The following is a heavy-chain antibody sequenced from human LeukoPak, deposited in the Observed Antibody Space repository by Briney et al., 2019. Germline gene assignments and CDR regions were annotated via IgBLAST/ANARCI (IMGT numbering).Heavy chain of an antibody. CDR3: ASSQGYSYGLDAFDI. CDR1: GGSFSIGDW. J-gene: IGHJ3*02. V-gene: IGHV4-4*02. D-gene: IGHD5-18*01. Sequence: SGTLSLTCAVSGGSFSIGDWWSWVRQPPGKGLEWIGYIYYGGSTNYNPSLKSRVTISVDTSKNQFSLKLGSVTAADTAVYYCASSQGYSYGLDAFDIWGQGTMVTVSS. CDR2: IYYGGST.